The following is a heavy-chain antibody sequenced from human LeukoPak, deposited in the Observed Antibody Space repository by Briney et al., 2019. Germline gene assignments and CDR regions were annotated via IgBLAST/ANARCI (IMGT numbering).Heavy chain of an antibody. CDR1: GFTFSSYA. Sequence: PGGALRLSCAATGFTFSSYAMHWVRQAPGKGLEWVAVISYDGSNKYYADSVKGRFPISRDNSKNTLYLQMNSLRAEDTAVYYCARDYYDSSGFDYWGRGTLVTVSS. J-gene: IGHJ4*02. D-gene: IGHD3-22*01. V-gene: IGHV3-30-3*01. CDR2: ISYDGSNK. CDR3: ARDYYDSSGFDY.